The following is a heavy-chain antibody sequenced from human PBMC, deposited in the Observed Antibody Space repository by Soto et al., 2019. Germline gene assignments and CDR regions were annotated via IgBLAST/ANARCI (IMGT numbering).Heavy chain of an antibody. V-gene: IGHV4-59*08. CDR1: GGSISSYY. J-gene: IGHJ5*02. CDR2: IYYSGST. D-gene: IGHD6-13*01. Sequence: SETLSLTCTVSGGSISSYYWSWIRQPPGKGLEWIGYIYYSGSTYYNPSLKSRVTISVDTSKNQFSLKLSSVTAADTAVYYCARWRPGSSRFDLWGQGTLVTVSS. CDR3: ARWRPGSSRFDL.